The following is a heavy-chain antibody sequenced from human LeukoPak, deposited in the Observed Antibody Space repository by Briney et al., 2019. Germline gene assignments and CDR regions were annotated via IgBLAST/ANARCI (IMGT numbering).Heavy chain of an antibody. Sequence: ASVKVSCKASGYTFTGYYMHWVRQAPGQGLEWMGRINPNSGGTNYAQKFQGGVTMTRDTSISTAYMELSRLRSDDTAVYHCARGRYSSGWSTLFYWGQGTLVTVSS. J-gene: IGHJ4*02. D-gene: IGHD6-19*01. V-gene: IGHV1-2*06. CDR1: GYTFTGYY. CDR3: ARGRYSSGWSTLFY. CDR2: INPNSGGT.